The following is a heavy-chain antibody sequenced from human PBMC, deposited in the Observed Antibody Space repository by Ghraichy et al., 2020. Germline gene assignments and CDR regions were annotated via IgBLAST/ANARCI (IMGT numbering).Heavy chain of an antibody. V-gene: IGHV3-7*03. CDR1: GFTFGNYW. J-gene: IGHJ4*02. CDR3: ARDPVGAPYFDF. CDR2: IKQDGSVK. Sequence: GGSLRLSCAASGFTFGNYWMNWVRQAPGKGLEWVANIKQDGSVKNYVDSVKGRFTISRDNADKSLYLQMNSLRAEDTAVYYCARDPVGAPYFDFWGQGTLVTVSS. D-gene: IGHD2-15*01.